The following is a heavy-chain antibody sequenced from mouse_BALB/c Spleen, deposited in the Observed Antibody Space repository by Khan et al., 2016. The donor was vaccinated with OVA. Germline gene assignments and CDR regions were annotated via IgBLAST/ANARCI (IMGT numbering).Heavy chain of an antibody. CDR3: ARLAYYYDSEGFAY. CDR1: GFTFSTYG. V-gene: IGHV5-6*01. D-gene: IGHD1-1*01. CDR2: ISSGGTYT. J-gene: IGHJ3*01. Sequence: EVKLLESGGDLVKPEGSLKLSCAASGFTFSTYGMSWVRQTPDKRLEWVATISSGGTYTYYPDSVKGRFTISRDNAKNPLYLQMSSLKSEDTAMYYCARLAYYYDSEGFAYWGQGTLVTVSA.